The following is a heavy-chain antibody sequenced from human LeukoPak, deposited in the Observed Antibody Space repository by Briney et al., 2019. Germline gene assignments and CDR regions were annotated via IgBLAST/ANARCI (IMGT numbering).Heavy chain of an antibody. D-gene: IGHD1-26*01. J-gene: IGHJ4*02. CDR1: GFTFSNYA. CDR2: ISGSGGAT. CDR3: TKGSSSGTYYDFDY. Sequence: HPGGSPRLSCAASGFTFSNYAMSWVRQAPGKGLEWVSTISGSGGATYYADSVQGRFTVSRDNSKNTLYLQMNSLKAEDTAIYYCTKGSSSGTYYDFDYWGQGTMVTVSS. V-gene: IGHV3-23*01.